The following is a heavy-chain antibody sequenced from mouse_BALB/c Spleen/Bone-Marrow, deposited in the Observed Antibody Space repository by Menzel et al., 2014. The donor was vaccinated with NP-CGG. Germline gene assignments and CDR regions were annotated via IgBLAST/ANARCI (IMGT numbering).Heavy chain of an antibody. V-gene: IGHV4-1*02. CDR3: ARRRDRGWFAY. Sequence: EVKLQESGGGLVQPGGSLKLSCAASGFDFRRYWMSWVRQAPGKGLEWIGEINPNSRTINYTPSLKDKFIISRDNAKNTLYLQMSRVRSEDTALYYCARRRDRGWFAYWGQGTLVTVSA. D-gene: IGHD3-3*01. CDR2: INPNSRTI. J-gene: IGHJ3*01. CDR1: GFDFRRYW.